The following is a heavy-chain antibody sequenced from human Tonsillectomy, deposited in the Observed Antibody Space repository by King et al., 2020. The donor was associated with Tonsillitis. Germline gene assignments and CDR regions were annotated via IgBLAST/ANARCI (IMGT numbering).Heavy chain of an antibody. J-gene: IGHJ5*02. CDR1: GCATRSTCFF. CDR2: ILFSGST. CDR3: ARHRLLNWFDR. D-gene: IGHD2/OR15-2a*01. Sequence: QLQESGPGLVKPSENLSLTCTVSGCATRSTCFFWGWVRQPPGEGPEGIGGILFSGSTYYDPALKSRGTITVDTSKNQFSLKLRSVTAADTAVYYCARHRLLNWFDRWGKGTLVTVSS. V-gene: IGHV4-39*01.